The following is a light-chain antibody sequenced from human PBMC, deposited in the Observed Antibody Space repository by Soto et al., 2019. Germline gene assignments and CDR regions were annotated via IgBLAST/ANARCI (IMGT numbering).Light chain of an antibody. Sequence: QSVLTQPAPVSGSPGQSITISCTGSSSDVGAYGYVSWYQQHPGKAPKLIIYDVNSRPSGVSNRFSGSKTGNTASLTISGLQAVDDADYYCCSYTRSTHVVFGGGTKLTVL. CDR1: SSDVGAYGY. J-gene: IGLJ2*01. V-gene: IGLV2-14*03. CDR3: CSYTRSTHVV. CDR2: DVN.